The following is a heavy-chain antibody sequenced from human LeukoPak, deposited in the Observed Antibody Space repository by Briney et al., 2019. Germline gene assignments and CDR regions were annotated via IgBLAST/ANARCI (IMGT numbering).Heavy chain of an antibody. Sequence: ASVKVSCKASGYTFTSYYMHWVRQAPGQGLEWMGWISAYNGNTNYAQKLQGRVTMTTDTSTSTAYMELRSLRSDDTAVYYCARDHPHDFWSGYSNFDYWGQGTLVTVSS. V-gene: IGHV1-18*04. CDR3: ARDHPHDFWSGYSNFDY. CDR2: ISAYNGNT. J-gene: IGHJ4*02. CDR1: GYTFTSYY. D-gene: IGHD3-3*01.